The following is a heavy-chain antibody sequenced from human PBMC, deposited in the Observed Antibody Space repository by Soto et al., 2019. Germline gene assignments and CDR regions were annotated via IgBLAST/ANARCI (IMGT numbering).Heavy chain of an antibody. V-gene: IGHV4-30-2*01. CDR3: ARGYDFWSGYYPPKNWFDP. D-gene: IGHD3-3*01. CDR2: IYHSGSP. Sequence: QLQLQESGSGLVKPSQTLSLTCAVSGGSISSGGYSWSWIRQPPGKVLEWIGYIYHSGSPYYNPSLKSRVTISVDRSKNQFSLKLSSVTAADTAVYYCARGYDFWSGYYPPKNWFDPWGQGTLVTVSS. CDR1: GGSISSGGYS. J-gene: IGHJ5*02.